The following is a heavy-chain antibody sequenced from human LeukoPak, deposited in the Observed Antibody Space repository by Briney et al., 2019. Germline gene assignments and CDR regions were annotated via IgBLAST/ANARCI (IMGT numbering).Heavy chain of an antibody. V-gene: IGHV4-59*01. CDR3: VRRVATINAVFDY. J-gene: IGHJ4*02. Sequence: SETLSLTCTVSGGSISSYYWNWIRQPPGKGLEWIGYIYYSGSTNYNPSLKSRVTISVDTSKNQFSLKLSSVTAADTAVYYCVRRVATINAVFDYWGQGTLVTVSS. D-gene: IGHD5-12*01. CDR2: IYYSGST. CDR1: GGSISSYY.